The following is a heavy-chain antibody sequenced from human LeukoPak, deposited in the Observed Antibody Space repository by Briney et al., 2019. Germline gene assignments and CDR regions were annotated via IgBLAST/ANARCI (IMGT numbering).Heavy chain of an antibody. CDR1: GFTFNSYA. CDR3: AKVDNWNYVYSYMDV. CDR2: ISGSGVST. Sequence: PGGSLRLSCAASGFTFNSYATSWVRQAPGKGLEWVSSISGSGVSTNYADSVKGRFTISRDNSKNTLYLQMNSLRAEDTAVYYCAKVDNWNYVYSYMDVWGKGTTVTVSS. J-gene: IGHJ6*03. D-gene: IGHD1-20*01. V-gene: IGHV3-23*01.